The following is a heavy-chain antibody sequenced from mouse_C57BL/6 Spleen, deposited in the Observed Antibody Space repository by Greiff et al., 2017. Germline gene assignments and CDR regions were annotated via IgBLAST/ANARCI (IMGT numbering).Heavy chain of an antibody. V-gene: IGHV1-15*01. CDR2: IDPETGGT. J-gene: IGHJ3*01. CDR3: TSPLYDYDGAWFAY. CDR1: GYTFTDYE. Sequence: QVQLQQSGAELVRPGASVTLSCKASGYTFTDYEMHWVKQTPVHGLEWIGAIDPETGGTAYNQKFKGKAILTADKSSSTAYMELRSLTSEDSAVYYCTSPLYDYDGAWFAYWGQGTLVTVSA. D-gene: IGHD2-4*01.